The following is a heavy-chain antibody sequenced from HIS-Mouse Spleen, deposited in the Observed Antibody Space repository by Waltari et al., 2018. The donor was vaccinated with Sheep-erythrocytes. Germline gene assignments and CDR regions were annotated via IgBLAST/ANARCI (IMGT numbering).Heavy chain of an antibody. V-gene: IGHV5-51*01. J-gene: IGHJ5*02. D-gene: IGHD3-3*01. CDR1: GYSFTSYW. CDR2: IYPGDSDT. CDR3: ARQSYYDFWSGYSHNWFDP. Sequence: EVQLVQSGAEVKKPGESLRMSCKGSGYSFTSYWIGWVRRMPGKGLECMGIIYPGDSDTRYSPSFQGQVTISADKSISTAYLQWSSLKASDTAMYYCARQSYYDFWSGYSHNWFDPWGQGTLVTVSS.